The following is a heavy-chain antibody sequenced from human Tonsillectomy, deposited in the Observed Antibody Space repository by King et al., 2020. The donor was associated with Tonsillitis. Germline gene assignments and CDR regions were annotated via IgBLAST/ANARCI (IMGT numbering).Heavy chain of an antibody. CDR3: ARNRDYGDYVDF. CDR2: IYHSGPT. Sequence: HVQLVESGPGLVRPSQTLSLICSVSGDSLTSGGYFWSWIRQHPDKGLEWIGSIYHSGPTYHTPSLRSRLFMSVDTSKNQFSLRLTSVTAADTAVYYCARNRDYGDYVDFWGQGTLVAVSS. D-gene: IGHD4-17*01. V-gene: IGHV4-31*03. CDR1: GDSLTSGGYF. J-gene: IGHJ4*02.